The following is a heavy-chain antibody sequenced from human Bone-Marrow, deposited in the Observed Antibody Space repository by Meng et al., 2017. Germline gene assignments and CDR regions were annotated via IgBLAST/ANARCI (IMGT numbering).Heavy chain of an antibody. CDR1: KFTFGDYW. Sequence: LSLTCAGPKFTFGDYWMHWVRQAPGKGLEWVSGINWNGGSTGYADSVKRRFTISRDNAKNSLYLQMNSLRAEDTALYYCARYLDSSGYISPNDYWGQGTLVTVSS. CDR2: INWNGGST. D-gene: IGHD3-22*01. CDR3: ARYLDSSGYISPNDY. J-gene: IGHJ4*02. V-gene: IGHV3-20*04.